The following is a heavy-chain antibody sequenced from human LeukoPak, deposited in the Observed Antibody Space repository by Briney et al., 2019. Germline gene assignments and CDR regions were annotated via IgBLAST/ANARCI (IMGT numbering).Heavy chain of an antibody. D-gene: IGHD6-6*01. CDR2: INWNGGST. V-gene: IGHV3-20*01. Sequence: GGSLRLSCAASGFTFDDYGMSWVRQAPGKGLEWVSGINWNGGSTGYADSVKGRFTISRDNAKNSLYLQMNSLRAEDTALYHCARDPYSSSSGGYWFDPWGQGTLVTVSS. CDR3: ARDPYSSSSGGYWFDP. J-gene: IGHJ5*02. CDR1: GFTFDDYG.